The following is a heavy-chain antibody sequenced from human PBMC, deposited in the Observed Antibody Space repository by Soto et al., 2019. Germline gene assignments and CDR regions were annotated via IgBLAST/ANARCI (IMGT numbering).Heavy chain of an antibody. CDR1: GVTFSSET. J-gene: IGHJ4*02. D-gene: IGHD3-10*01. V-gene: IGHV1-69*06. Sequence: QVQLVQSGADVKKPGSSVKVSCQASGVTFSSETLGWVRQAPGQGLEGVGGIIPLFGTASYAQKFQGRVTITADKSTSTVYMELSSLRSDDTAVYFCATELGENPASPFDAWGQGTLVTVSS. CDR2: IIPLFGTA. CDR3: ATELGENPASPFDA.